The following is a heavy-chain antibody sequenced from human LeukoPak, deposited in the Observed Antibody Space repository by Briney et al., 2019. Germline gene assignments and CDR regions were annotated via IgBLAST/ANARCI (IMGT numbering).Heavy chain of an antibody. D-gene: IGHD2-2*01. J-gene: IGHJ4*02. CDR2: IIPILGIA. Sequence: ASVKVSCKASGGTFSSYAISWVRQAPGQGLEWMGRIIPILGIANYAQKFQGRVTITADKSTSTAYMELSSLRSEDTVVYYCARRGGYCSSTSCSTDYFDYWGQGTLVTVSS. CDR3: ARRGGYCSSTSCSTDYFDY. V-gene: IGHV1-69*04. CDR1: GGTFSSYA.